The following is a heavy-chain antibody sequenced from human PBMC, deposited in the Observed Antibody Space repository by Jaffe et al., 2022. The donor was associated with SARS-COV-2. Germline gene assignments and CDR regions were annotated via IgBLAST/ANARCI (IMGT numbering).Heavy chain of an antibody. J-gene: IGHJ5*02. CDR2: TYYRSRWYN. D-gene: IGHD5-12*01. V-gene: IGHV6-1*01. CDR3: AREAMATRNWFDP. CDR1: GDSISSNSAA. Sequence: QVQLRQSGPGLLKPSQTLSLICAISGDSISSNSAAWNWIRQSPSRGLEWLGRTYYRSRWYNDYAVSVKSRISIDPDTSKNQFSLQLNSVTPEDTAVYYCAREAMATRNWFDPWGQGTLVTVSS.